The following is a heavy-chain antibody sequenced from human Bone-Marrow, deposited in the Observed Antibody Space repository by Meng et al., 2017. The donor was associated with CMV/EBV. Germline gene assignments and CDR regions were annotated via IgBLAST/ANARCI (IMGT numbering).Heavy chain of an antibody. D-gene: IGHD6-19*01. CDR3: ARFGPGYSSGWSFFDY. CDR1: GFIFSSHA. Sequence: GGSLRLSCAASGFIFSSHAMHWVRQAPGKGLEHVSAIHSNGGTTYYADSVKGRFTISRDNSKNTLYLQMGSLRAEDMAVYYCARFGPGYSSGWSFFDYWGQRTLVTASS. J-gene: IGHJ4*02. CDR2: IHSNGGTT. V-gene: IGHV3-64*02.